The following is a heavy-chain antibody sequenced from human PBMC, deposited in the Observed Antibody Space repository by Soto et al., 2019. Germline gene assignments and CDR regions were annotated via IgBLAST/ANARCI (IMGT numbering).Heavy chain of an antibody. Sequence: PGGSLRLSCAASGFTFSSYAMHWVRQAPGKGLEWVAVISYDGSNKYYADSVKGRFTISRDNSKNTLYLQMNSLRAEDTAVYYCARDLDSGDSCWGQGTLVTVSS. CDR3: ARDLDSGDSC. CDR1: GFTFSSYA. J-gene: IGHJ4*02. V-gene: IGHV3-30-3*01. D-gene: IGHD1-26*01. CDR2: ISYDGSNK.